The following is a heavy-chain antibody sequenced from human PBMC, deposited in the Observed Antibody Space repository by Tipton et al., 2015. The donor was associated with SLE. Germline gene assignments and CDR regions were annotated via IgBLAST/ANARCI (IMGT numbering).Heavy chain of an antibody. J-gene: IGHJ1*01. CDR2: ISYDGSNK. CDR1: GFTFSSYA. CDR3: ARGQWEPAEYFQH. Sequence: SLRLSCAASGFTFSSYAMHWVRQAPGKGLEWMAVISYDGSNKYYADSVKGRFTISRDNSKNTLYLQMNSLRAEDTAVYYCARGQWEPAEYFQHWGQGTLVTVSS. V-gene: IGHV3-30*04. D-gene: IGHD1-26*01.